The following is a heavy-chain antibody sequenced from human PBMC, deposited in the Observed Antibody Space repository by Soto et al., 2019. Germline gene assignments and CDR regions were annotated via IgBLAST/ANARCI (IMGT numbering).Heavy chain of an antibody. CDR1: VGSFIGYY. Sequence: SETLSLTCPVQVGSFIGYYWSWTRQPPGKGLEWIGEINHSGSTNYNPSLKSRVTISVDTSKNQFSLKLSSVTAADTAVYYCARGAHDYGDYTGTYYGMDVWGQGTTVTVSS. D-gene: IGHD4-17*01. V-gene: IGHV4-34*01. CDR2: INHSGST. J-gene: IGHJ6*02. CDR3: ARGAHDYGDYTGTYYGMDV.